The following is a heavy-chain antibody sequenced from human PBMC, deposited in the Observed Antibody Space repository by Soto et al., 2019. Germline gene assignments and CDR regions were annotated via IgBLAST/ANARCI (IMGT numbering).Heavy chain of an antibody. V-gene: IGHV4-31*03. CDR2: IYYSGST. CDR3: AREAEVAHFDY. D-gene: IGHD5-12*01. Sequence: SETLSLTCTVSGGSISSGGYYWSWIRQHPGKGLEWIGYIYYSGSTYYNPSLKSRVTISVDTSKNQFSLKLSSVTAADTAVYYCAREAEVAHFDYWGQGTLVTVSS. J-gene: IGHJ4*02. CDR1: GGSISSGGYY.